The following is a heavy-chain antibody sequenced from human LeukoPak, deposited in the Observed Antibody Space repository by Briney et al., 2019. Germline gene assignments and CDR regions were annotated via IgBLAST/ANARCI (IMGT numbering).Heavy chain of an antibody. CDR3: TYSGSNYPDY. V-gene: IGHV4-39*07. D-gene: IGHD1-26*01. CDR1: GGSISSSSYY. J-gene: IGHJ4*02. Sequence: PSETLSLTCTVSGGSISSSSYYWGWIRQPPGKGLEWIGSIYYSGSTYYNPSLKSRVTISVDTSKNQFSLKLSSVTAADTAVYYCTYSGSNYPDYWGQGTLVIVSS. CDR2: IYYSGST.